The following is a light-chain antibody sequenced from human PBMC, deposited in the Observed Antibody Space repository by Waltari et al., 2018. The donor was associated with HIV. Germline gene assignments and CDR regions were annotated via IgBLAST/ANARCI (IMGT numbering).Light chain of an antibody. CDR2: YDS. J-gene: IGLJ2*01. CDR1: RLGEKY. CDR3: QAWDSNTVV. V-gene: IGLV3-1*01. Sequence: SYELTQPPSVSVSPGQTASITCSGNRLGEKYACWYKQKPGQSPVLVIYYDSRRPSGIPERFSGSNSGNTATLTISGTQAMDEADYYCQAWDSNTVVFGRGTKLTVL.